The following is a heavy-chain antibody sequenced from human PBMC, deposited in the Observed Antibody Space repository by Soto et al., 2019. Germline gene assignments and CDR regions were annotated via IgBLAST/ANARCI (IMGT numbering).Heavy chain of an antibody. Sequence: QVQLQESGPGLVKPSETLSLTCTVSGGSISSYYWSWLRQPPGKGLVWAGYIYYSGRANYNPSLKRRVTISVDTSKEQFSLKLSSVTAADTAVYYCARCVTKMVVAAFGYYYYYYMDVWGKGTTVTVSS. CDR1: GGSISSYY. D-gene: IGHD2-15*01. J-gene: IGHJ6*03. V-gene: IGHV4-59*01. CDR2: IYYSGRA. CDR3: ARCVTKMVVAAFGYYYYYYMDV.